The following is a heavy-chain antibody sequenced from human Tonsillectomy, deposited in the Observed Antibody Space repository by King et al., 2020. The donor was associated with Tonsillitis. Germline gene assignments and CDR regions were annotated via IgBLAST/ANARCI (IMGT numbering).Heavy chain of an antibody. V-gene: IGHV4-39*07. CDR2: VYYSGST. CDR1: GGSISSSSYY. D-gene: IGHD6-13*01. CDR3: GRHGCSSHLYGMDV. Sequence: LQLQESGPGLVKPSETLSLTCTVSGGSISSSSYYWGWIRQAPGKGLEWIGSVYYSGSTYYNPSLKSRVTISVDTSKNRFSLKLSSVTAADTAVYYCGRHGCSSHLYGMDVWGQGTTVTVSS. J-gene: IGHJ6*02.